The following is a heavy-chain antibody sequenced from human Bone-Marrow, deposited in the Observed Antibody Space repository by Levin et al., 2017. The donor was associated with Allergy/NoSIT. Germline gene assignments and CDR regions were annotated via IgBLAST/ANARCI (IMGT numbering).Heavy chain of an antibody. D-gene: IGHD1-1*01. CDR3: VCTRRRSPLEY. Sequence: QTGESLKISCEASGFIFSNFDLYWVRQAPGRGLERVAIISDDGSNEHYDDSVKGRFTISRDNSKNTWSLQMNSLRREDTGKYSCVCTRRRSPLEYWGQGTLVTVSA. J-gene: IGHJ4*02. V-gene: IGHV3-30*03. CDR2: ISDDGSNE. CDR1: GFIFSNFD.